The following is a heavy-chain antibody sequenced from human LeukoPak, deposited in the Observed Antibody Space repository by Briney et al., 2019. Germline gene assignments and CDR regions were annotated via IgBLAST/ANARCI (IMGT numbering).Heavy chain of an antibody. CDR3: ERDPGGWEIFDY. CDR2: ISSSSTSI. V-gene: IGHV3-21*01. Sequence: PGGSLRLPCAASGFTFSSYNMNWVRQAPGKGLEWVSSISSSSTSIYYADSVKGRFTVSRDDAKNSLYLQMNSLRAEDTAVYYCERDPGGWEIFDYWGQGTLVTVSS. D-gene: IGHD6-19*01. J-gene: IGHJ4*02. CDR1: GFTFSSYN.